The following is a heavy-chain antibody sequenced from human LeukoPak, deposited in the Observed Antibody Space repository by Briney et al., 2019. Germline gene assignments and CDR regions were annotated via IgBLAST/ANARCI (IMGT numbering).Heavy chain of an antibody. Sequence: GGSLRLSCAASGFTFSSYAMSWVRQAPGKGLEWVSSISSSSSYIYYADSVKGRFTISRDNAKNSLYLQMNSLRAEDTAVYYCARSEMGYYNYYMDVWGKGTTVTISS. CDR3: ARSEMGYYNYYMDV. D-gene: IGHD5-24*01. J-gene: IGHJ6*03. CDR1: GFTFSSYA. CDR2: ISSSSSYI. V-gene: IGHV3-21*01.